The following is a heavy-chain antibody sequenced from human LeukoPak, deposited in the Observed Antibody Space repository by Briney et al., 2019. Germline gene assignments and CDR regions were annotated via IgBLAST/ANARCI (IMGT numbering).Heavy chain of an antibody. Sequence: SETLSLTCAVYGGSFSGYYWSWIRQPPGNGLEWIGEINHSGSTNYNPSLKSRVTISVDTSKNQFSLKLSSVTAADTAVYYCARGLAVAGRDYWGQGTLVTVSS. D-gene: IGHD6-19*01. V-gene: IGHV4-34*01. CDR3: ARGLAVAGRDY. J-gene: IGHJ4*02. CDR2: INHSGST. CDR1: GGSFSGYY.